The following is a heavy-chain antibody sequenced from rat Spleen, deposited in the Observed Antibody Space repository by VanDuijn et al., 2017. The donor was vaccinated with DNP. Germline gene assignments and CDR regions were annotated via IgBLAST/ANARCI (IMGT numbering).Heavy chain of an antibody. CDR3: ARDREDHNWFAY. Sequence: EVQLVESGGGLVQPGRSLKLSCAASGFTFSDYNMAWVRQAPKKGLEWVATIIYDGSRTYYRDSVKGRFTISRDNAKSTLYLQMDSLRSEDTATYYCARDREDHNWFAYWGQGTLVTVSS. V-gene: IGHV5S10*01. CDR1: GFTFSDYN. J-gene: IGHJ3*01. CDR2: IIYDGSRT. D-gene: IGHD1-11*01.